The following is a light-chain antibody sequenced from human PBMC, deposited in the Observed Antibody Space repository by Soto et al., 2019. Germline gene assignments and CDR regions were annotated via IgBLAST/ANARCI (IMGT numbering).Light chain of an antibody. CDR1: SSDVGGYNY. V-gene: IGLV2-14*03. Sequence: SALTQPASVYGSPGQSITISCPGTSSDVGGYNYVSWYQHHPGKASKLMISDVSNRPSGVSNRFSGSKSGNTASLTISGLQPEDEADYYCSSYTTSNTRQIVFGTGTKVTVL. CDR3: SSYTTSNTRQIV. J-gene: IGLJ1*01. CDR2: DVS.